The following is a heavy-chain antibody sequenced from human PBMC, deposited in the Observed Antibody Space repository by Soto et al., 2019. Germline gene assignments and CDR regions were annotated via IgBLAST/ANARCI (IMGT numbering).Heavy chain of an antibody. CDR3: VRDLDVSGPYYTDY. CDR1: GYNFINYG. D-gene: IGHD3-10*01. V-gene: IGHV1-18*01. J-gene: IGHJ4*02. CDR2: ISVYKGNT. Sequence: GASVKVSCKASGYNFINYGISWVRPAPGQGLEWMGWISVYKGNTNYAQKLQGRVSMTTDTSTSTAYMELRSLRSDDTAVYYCVRDLDVSGPYYTDYWGLGTLVTVSS.